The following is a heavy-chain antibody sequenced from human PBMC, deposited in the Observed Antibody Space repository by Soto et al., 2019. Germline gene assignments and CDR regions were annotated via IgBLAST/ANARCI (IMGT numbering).Heavy chain of an antibody. CDR2: SNIRAEYYTT. CDR1: GLIVSDHY. Sequence: GGSLRLSCVASGLIVSDHYMDWVRQAPGKGLEWVGRSNIRAEYYTTEYAASVRGRFTISRDNANNSLFLEMNSLRVEDTALYYCAPRKFGSFNIAAFEIWGQGTMVTVSS. J-gene: IGHJ3*02. V-gene: IGHV3-72*01. CDR3: APRKFGSFNIAAFEI. D-gene: IGHD3-16*01.